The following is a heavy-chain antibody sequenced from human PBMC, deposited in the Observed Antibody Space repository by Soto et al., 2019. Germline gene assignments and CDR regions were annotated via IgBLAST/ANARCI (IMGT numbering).Heavy chain of an antibody. V-gene: IGHV1-46*01. CDR2: INPSGGST. J-gene: IGHJ5*02. Sequence: ASVKVCCKASGYTFTSYYMHWVRQAPGQGLEWMGIINPSGGSTSYAQKFQGRVTMTRDTSTSTVYMELSSLRSEDTAVYYCAVAVEVGYYDFWSGYYNWFDPWGQGTLVTVSS. D-gene: IGHD3-3*01. CDR3: AVAVEVGYYDFWSGYYNWFDP. CDR1: GYTFTSYY.